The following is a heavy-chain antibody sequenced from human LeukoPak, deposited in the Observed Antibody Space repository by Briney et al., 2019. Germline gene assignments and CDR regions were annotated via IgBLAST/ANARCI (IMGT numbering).Heavy chain of an antibody. CDR1: GFTFSNYW. CDR3: ARVNTMIVVVTNYYYYYYMYV. CDR2: IKQDGSEK. D-gene: IGHD3-22*01. J-gene: IGHJ6*03. V-gene: IGHV3-7*01. Sequence: GGSLRLSCAASGFTFSNYWMSWVRQAPGKGLEWVANIKQDGSEKYYVDSVKGRFTISRDNAKNSLYLQMNSLRAEDTAVYYCARVNTMIVVVTNYYYYYYMYVWGKGTTVTVSS.